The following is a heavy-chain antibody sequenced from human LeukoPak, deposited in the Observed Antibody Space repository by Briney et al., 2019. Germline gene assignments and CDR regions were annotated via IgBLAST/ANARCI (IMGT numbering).Heavy chain of an antibody. CDR2: ISGSGGST. V-gene: IGHV3-23*01. CDR1: AFTFNTFDNFA. Sequence: PGGSLRLSCSVSAFTFNTFDNFAMNWVRQAPGKGLEWVSAISGSGGSTYYADSVKGRFTISRDNSKNTLYLQMNSLRAEDTAVYYCAKDPSSSWFGDYFDYWGQGTLVTVSS. J-gene: IGHJ4*02. CDR3: AKDPSSSWFGDYFDY. D-gene: IGHD6-13*01.